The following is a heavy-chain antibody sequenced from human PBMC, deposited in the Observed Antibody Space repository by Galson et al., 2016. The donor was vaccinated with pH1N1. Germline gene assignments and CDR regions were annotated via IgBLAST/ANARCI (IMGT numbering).Heavy chain of an antibody. D-gene: IGHD3-10*01. CDR1: GFAFGDFA. CDR3: AKGAGRYYFGSGSFNY. V-gene: IGHV3-9*01. CDR2: ISWNSNSI. Sequence: SLRLSCAASGFAFGDFAMHWVRHVPGKGLEWVSGISWNSNSIGYADSVKGRFTISRDSAKKSLFLQMNSLRVEDTAVYYCAKGAGRYYFGSGSFNYWGQGTQVTVSS. J-gene: IGHJ4*02.